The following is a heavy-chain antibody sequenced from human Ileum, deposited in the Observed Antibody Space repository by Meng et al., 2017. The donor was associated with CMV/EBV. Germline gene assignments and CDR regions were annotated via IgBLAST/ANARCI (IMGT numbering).Heavy chain of an antibody. D-gene: IGHD1-14*01. CDR3: ARGQDNHKGGVH. J-gene: IGHJ4*02. CDR2: IHPSGST. CDR1: DASFSDFY. V-gene: IGHV4-34*01. Sequence: QLWGAGLLKPSETLSPTCDVYDASFSDFYWSWTRHLPGKGLEWIGEIHPSGSTHYNPSLESRVSISVHMSNNQFSLKVSSVTAADTAVYYCARGQDNHKGGVHWGQGTLVTVSS.